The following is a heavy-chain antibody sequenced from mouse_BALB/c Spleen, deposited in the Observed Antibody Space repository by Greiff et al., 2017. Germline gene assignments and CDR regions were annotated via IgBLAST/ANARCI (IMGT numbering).Heavy chain of an antibody. CDR1: GFSLTSYG. J-gene: IGHJ4*01. D-gene: IGHD1-2*01. Sequence: VKLQESGPGLVAPSQSLSITCTVSGFSLTSYGVHWVRQPPGKGLEWLGVIWAGGSTNYNSALMSRLSISKDNSKSQVFLKMNSLQTDDTAMYYCANTATNAMDYWGQGTSVTVSS. CDR3: ANTATNAMDY. V-gene: IGHV2-9*02. CDR2: IWAGGST.